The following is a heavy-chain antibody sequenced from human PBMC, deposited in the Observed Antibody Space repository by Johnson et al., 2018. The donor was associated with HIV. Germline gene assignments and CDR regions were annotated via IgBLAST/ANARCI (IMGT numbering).Heavy chain of an antibody. V-gene: IGHV3-74*02. J-gene: IGHJ3*02. D-gene: IGHD3-16*01. Sequence: EVQLVESGGGLVQPGGSLRLSCAASGLTFDNFAMSWVRQAPGKGLVWVSRINSDGSSTNYADSVKGRFTISRDNAKNTLYLQMNSLRAEDTAVYYCARGVVGVLSNALDIWGQGTMVSVSS. CDR2: INSDGSST. CDR3: ARGVVGVLSNALDI. CDR1: GLTFDNFA.